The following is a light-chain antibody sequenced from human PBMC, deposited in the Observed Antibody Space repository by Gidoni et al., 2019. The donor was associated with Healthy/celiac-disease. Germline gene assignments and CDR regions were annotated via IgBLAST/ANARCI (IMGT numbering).Light chain of an antibody. CDR2: DAS. V-gene: IGKV3-11*01. Sequence: EIVLTQSPATLSLSPGERATLSCRASQSVSSYLAWYQQKPGQAPRLLIYDASNRATGIPARFSGSESETDFTLTISSLEPEDFAVYYCQQRSNWPLITFGQGTRLEIK. CDR1: QSVSSY. CDR3: QQRSNWPLIT. J-gene: IGKJ5*01.